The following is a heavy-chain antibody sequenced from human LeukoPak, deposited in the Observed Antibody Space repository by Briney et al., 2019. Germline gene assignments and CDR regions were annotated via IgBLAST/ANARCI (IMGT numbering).Heavy chain of an antibody. V-gene: IGHV3-33*06. Sequence: PGRSLRLSCAASGFTFSSYGMHWVRQAPGKGLEWVAVIWYDGSNKYYADSVKGRFTISRDNSKNTLYLQMSSLRAEDTAVYYCAKDRRGPFDYWGQGTLVTVSS. CDR3: AKDRRGPFDY. J-gene: IGHJ4*02. CDR1: GFTFSSYG. D-gene: IGHD3-10*01. CDR2: IWYDGSNK.